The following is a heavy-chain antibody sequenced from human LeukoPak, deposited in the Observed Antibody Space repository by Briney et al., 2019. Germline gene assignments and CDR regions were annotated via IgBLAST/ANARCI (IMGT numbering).Heavy chain of an antibody. Sequence: PGGSLRLSCAASGFTFSSYWMHWVRQAPGKGLVWVSRINSDGSSTSYADSVKGRFTISRDNAKNSLYLQMNSLRAEDTAVYYCARSSSYSSSTYYYYYYYMDVWGKGTTVTVSS. CDR1: GFTFSSYW. V-gene: IGHV3-74*01. D-gene: IGHD6-6*01. CDR2: INSDGSST. J-gene: IGHJ6*03. CDR3: ARSSSYSSSTYYYYYYYMDV.